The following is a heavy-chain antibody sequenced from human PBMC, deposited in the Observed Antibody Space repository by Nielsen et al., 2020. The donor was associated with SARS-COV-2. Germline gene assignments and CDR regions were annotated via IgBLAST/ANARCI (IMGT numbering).Heavy chain of an antibody. Sequence: GGSLRLSCAASGFTFRDHWMHWVRQAPGKGLEWVSTIGVSGGGTYYADSLKGRFTISRDNSKNTLYLQMNSLGADDTAIYYCTRRVAGGTMDVWGQGTTVTVSS. CDR2: IGVSGGGT. D-gene: IGHD6-19*01. J-gene: IGHJ6*02. CDR3: TRRVAGGTMDV. CDR1: GFTFRDHW. V-gene: IGHV3-23*01.